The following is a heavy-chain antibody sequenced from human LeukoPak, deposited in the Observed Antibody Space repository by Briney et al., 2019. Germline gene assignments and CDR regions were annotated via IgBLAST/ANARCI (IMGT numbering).Heavy chain of an antibody. CDR1: GFTVSSNY. D-gene: IGHD7-27*01. V-gene: IGHV3-23*01. Sequence: PGGSLRLSCVASGFTVSSNYMSWVRQAPGKGLEWVSAISGSGGSTYYADSVKGRFTISRDNSKNTLYLQMNSLRAEDTAVYYCAKAGGNWVNYYFDYWGQGTLVTVSS. CDR2: ISGSGGST. CDR3: AKAGGNWVNYYFDY. J-gene: IGHJ4*02.